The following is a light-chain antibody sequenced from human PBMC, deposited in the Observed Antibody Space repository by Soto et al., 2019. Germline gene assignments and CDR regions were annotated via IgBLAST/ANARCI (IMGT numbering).Light chain of an antibody. J-gene: IGKJ2*01. CDR1: QSVSSSF. CDR3: QQYDSSLYT. Sequence: EIGLTQSPGTLSLSPGERATLSCRASQSVSSSFLAWYQQKPGQAPRLLIYGASSRATGIPDRFSGSGSGTDFTLTISRLEPEDFAVYYCQQYDSSLYTFGRGTKLEIK. V-gene: IGKV3-20*01. CDR2: GAS.